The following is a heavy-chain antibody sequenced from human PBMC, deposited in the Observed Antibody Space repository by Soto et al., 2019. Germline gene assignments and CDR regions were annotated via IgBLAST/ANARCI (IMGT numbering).Heavy chain of an antibody. CDR3: ARVPPLLLEGYPGDY. CDR1: GYTFTSYG. Sequence: QVQLVQSGAEVKKPGASVKVSCKASGYTFTSYGISWVRQAPGQGLEWMGWISAYNGNTNYAQKLQGRVNMTTDTSTSTAYMELRSLRAADTAVYYCARVPPLLLEGYPGDYWGQGTLDTVSS. V-gene: IGHV1-18*01. CDR2: ISAYNGNT. D-gene: IGHD2-15*01. J-gene: IGHJ4*02.